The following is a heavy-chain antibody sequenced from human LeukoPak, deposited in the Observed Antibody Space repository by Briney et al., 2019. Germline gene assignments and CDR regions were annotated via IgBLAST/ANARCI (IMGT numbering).Heavy chain of an antibody. V-gene: IGHV1-8*01. CDR3: ARGYYGDYLGGY. D-gene: IGHD4-17*01. Sequence: ASVKVSCKASGYTFTSYDINWVRQATGQGLEWMGWMNPNSGNTGYAQKFQGRVTMTRNTSISTAYMELRSLRSDDTAVYYCARGYYGDYLGGYWGQGTLVTVSS. J-gene: IGHJ4*02. CDR1: GYTFTSYD. CDR2: MNPNSGNT.